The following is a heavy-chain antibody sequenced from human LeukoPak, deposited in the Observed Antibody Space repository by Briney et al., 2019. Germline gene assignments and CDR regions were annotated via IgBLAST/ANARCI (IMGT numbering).Heavy chain of an antibody. CDR3: AGTNSGTYCRGY. Sequence: PGGSLRLSCAASGSSFRSYSMNWVRKAPGKGLKWVSYIHRSGSPIYYADSVESRFTIPRDNAKNSLYLQMNSLRAEDTAVYYCAGTNSGTYCRGYWGQGTLVTV. CDR2: IHRSGSPI. J-gene: IGHJ4*02. D-gene: IGHD1-26*01. V-gene: IGHV3-48*01. CDR1: GSSFRSYS.